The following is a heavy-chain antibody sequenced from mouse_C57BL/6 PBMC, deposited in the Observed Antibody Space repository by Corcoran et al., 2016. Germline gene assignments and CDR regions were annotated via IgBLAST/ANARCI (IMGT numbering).Heavy chain of an antibody. CDR3: ARSYYDSFAY. CDR1: GFNIKNTY. J-gene: IGHJ3*01. V-gene: IGHV14-3*01. Sequence: EVQLQQSVAELVRPGASVKVSCTASGFNIKNTYMHGVKQRPEQGLEWIGRIDPANGNTKYAPKFQGKATITADTSSNTAYLQLSSLTSEDTAIYYCARSYYDSFAYWGQGTLVTVSA. CDR2: IDPANGNT. D-gene: IGHD2-4*01.